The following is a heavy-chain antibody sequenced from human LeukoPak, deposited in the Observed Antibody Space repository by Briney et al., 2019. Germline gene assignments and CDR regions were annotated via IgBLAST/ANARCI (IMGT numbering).Heavy chain of an antibody. V-gene: IGHV3-21*01. CDR3: ARDLRGGDRMSDY. CDR2: ISSSSSYI. D-gene: IGHD2-21*02. Sequence: GGSPRLSCAASGFTFSSYSMNWVRQAPGKGLEWVSSISSSSSYIYYADSVKGRFTISRDNAKNSLYLQMNSLRAEDTAVYYCARDLRGGDRMSDYWGQGTLVTVSS. J-gene: IGHJ4*02. CDR1: GFTFSSYS.